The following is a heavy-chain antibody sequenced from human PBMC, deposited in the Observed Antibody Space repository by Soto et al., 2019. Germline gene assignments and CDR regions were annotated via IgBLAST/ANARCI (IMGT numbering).Heavy chain of an antibody. Sequence: GGSLRLSCVASGFTFSSHAMTWVRQAPGKGLAWVSSISGSGVSTYDADYVKGRFTISRDNSKNTVYLQMNSLRVEDTAVYYCAKNPGAYVFDAFEIWGQGTMVTVSS. J-gene: IGHJ3*02. V-gene: IGHV3-23*01. D-gene: IGHD3-16*01. CDR2: ISGSGVST. CDR3: AKNPGAYVFDAFEI. CDR1: GFTFSSHA.